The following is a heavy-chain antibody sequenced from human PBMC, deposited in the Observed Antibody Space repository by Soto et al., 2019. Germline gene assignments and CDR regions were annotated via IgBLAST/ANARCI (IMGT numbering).Heavy chain of an antibody. CDR3: TRLYCGGDCDFDS. Sequence: EVQLAESGGGLVQPGGSLKLSCAASGFTFSGSAMHWVRQASGKGLEWVGRIRDKANSYATAYTASVKGRFTISRDDSKNTAYLQMNSLKTEDTAVYYCTRLYCGGDCDFDSWGQGTLVTVSS. CDR1: GFTFSGSA. J-gene: IGHJ4*02. D-gene: IGHD2-21*02. CDR2: IRDKANSYAT. V-gene: IGHV3-73*02.